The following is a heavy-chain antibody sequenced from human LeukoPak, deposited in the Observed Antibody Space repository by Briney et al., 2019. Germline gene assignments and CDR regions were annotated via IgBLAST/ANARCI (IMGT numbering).Heavy chain of an antibody. D-gene: IGHD5-18*01. CDR3: ARDGRLRNGYDNFYI. V-gene: IGHV1-2*02. CDR1: GYTFSGFY. Sequence: ASVKVSCKASGYTFSGFYINWVRQAPGQGLEWMGWINPKNGDTHYAQDFLGRVTMTRDTSISTAYMELSRDTADDTAVYYCARDGRLRNGYDNFYIWGQGTLVTVSS. CDR2: INPKNGDT. J-gene: IGHJ4*02.